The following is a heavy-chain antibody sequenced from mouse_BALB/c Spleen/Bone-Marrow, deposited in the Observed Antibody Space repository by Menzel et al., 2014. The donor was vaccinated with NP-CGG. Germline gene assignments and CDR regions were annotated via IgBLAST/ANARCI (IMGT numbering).Heavy chain of an antibody. Sequence: EVMLVESGGGLVKPGGSLKLSCAASGFAFSSYDMSWVRQTPGKRLEWVAYISSGGGSTYYPDTVKGRFTISRDNAKNTLYLQMSSLKSEDTAMYYCAREVLRDYFDYWGQSTTLTVSS. CDR3: AREVLRDYFDY. J-gene: IGHJ2*01. CDR1: GFAFSSYD. V-gene: IGHV5-12-1*01. CDR2: ISSGGGST. D-gene: IGHD1-1*01.